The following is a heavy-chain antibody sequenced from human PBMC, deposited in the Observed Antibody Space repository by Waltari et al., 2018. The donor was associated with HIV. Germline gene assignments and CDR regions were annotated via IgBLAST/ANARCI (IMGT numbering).Heavy chain of an antibody. CDR1: GFTFPNFW. CDR2: IKSKSVGETT. CDR3: TVPRSGSSGFFY. D-gene: IGHD3-22*01. V-gene: IGHV3-15*01. Sequence: EVLLVESGGGLVKPGGTLRLSCAASGFTFPNFWMTWVRQVPGKGLEWVGRIKSKSVGETTDYAASVRGRFTVSRDDSKNTLFLQMNNLKIEDTGIYYCTVPRSGSSGFFYWGQGILVTVSS. J-gene: IGHJ4*02.